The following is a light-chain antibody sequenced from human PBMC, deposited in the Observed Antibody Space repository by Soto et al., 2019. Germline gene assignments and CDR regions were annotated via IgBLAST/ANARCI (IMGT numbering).Light chain of an antibody. Sequence: DIQLTQSPSFLSASVGDRVTITCRASQGISSHVAWYQQKPGKAPMLLIYAASTLQSGVPSRFSGSGSGTDFTLTISSLHPEDYATYYCQHLNSFPLTFGGGTTVEIK. CDR1: QGISSH. CDR2: AAS. CDR3: QHLNSFPLT. V-gene: IGKV1-9*01. J-gene: IGKJ4*01.